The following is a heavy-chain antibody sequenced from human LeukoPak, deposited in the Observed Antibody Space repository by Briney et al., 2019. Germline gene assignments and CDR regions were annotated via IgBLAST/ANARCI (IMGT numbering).Heavy chain of an antibody. CDR3: ARLKVAVVAATYIDY. D-gene: IGHD2-15*01. CDR1: GGSISSSSYY. J-gene: IGHJ4*02. CDR2: ICYSGST. Sequence: PSETLSLTCTVSGGSISSSSYYWGWIRQPPGKGLEWIGSICYSGSTYYNPSLKSRVTIPVDTSKNQFSLKLSSVTAADTAVYYCARLKVAVVAATYIDYWGQGTLVTVSS. V-gene: IGHV4-39*01.